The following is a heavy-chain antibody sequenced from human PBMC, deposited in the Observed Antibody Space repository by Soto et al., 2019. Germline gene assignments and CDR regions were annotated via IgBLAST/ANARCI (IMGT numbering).Heavy chain of an antibody. V-gene: IGHV3-53*01. CDR1: GFNVSGDY. D-gene: IGHD5-12*01. CDR2: ISSTGGT. J-gene: IGHJ6*04. Sequence: GGSLRLSCAASGFNVSGDYMTWVRQAPGKGLEWVSVISSTGGTYYADSVKGRFTISRDNSKNTLDLQMNSLRDEDSAIYYCARARIVANFYFYYGMDVWGNGTTVTVSS. CDR3: ARARIVANFYFYYGMDV.